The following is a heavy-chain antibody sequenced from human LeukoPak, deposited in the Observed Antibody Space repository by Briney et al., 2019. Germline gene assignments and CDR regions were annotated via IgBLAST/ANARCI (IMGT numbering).Heavy chain of an antibody. V-gene: IGHV4-31*03. CDR2: IYYSGST. D-gene: IGHD2-2*02. Sequence: SQTLSLTCTVSGGSIRSGGYYWNWIRQHPGKGLEWIGYIYYSGSTYYNPSLKSRVTISVDTSKNQFSLELGSVTAADTAVYYCATLYCSSTNCYTDGMDVWGQGTTVTVSS. CDR1: GGSIRSGGYY. CDR3: ATLYCSSTNCYTDGMDV. J-gene: IGHJ6*02.